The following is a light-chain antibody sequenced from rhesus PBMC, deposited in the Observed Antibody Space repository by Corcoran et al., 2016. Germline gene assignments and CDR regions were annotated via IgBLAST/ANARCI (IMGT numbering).Light chain of an antibody. J-gene: IGLJ1*01. Sequence: QAALTQPPSVSGSPGQSVTISCTGTSSDIGGYNYVSWYQQYPGKAPKLMIYDVSKRPSGVSDRFSGSKSGNTASLTISALQAEDEADYYCSSYAGSRTFIFGPGTRLTVL. CDR3: SSYAGSRTFI. CDR1: SSDIGGYNY. V-gene: IGLV2-23*01. CDR2: DVS.